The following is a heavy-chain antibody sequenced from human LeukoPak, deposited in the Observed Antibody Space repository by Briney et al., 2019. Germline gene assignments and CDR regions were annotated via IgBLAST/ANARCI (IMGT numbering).Heavy chain of an antibody. D-gene: IGHD3-22*01. CDR2: INANSGDT. CDR1: GYTFTGYY. V-gene: IGHV1-2*04. CDR3: ARAATYFYDSSGYYPPFDY. Sequence: ASVKVSCKTSGYTFTGYYMHWVRQAPGQGLEWMGWINANSGDTKYAQKFRGWVTMTRDTSISTAYMELSRLRSDDTAVYYCARAATYFYDSSGYYPPFDYWGQGTLVTVSS. J-gene: IGHJ4*02.